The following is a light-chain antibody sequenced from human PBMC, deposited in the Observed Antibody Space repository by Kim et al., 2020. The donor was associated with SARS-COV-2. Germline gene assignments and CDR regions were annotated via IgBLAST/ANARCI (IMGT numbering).Light chain of an antibody. CDR1: QSVADNH. CDR2: GTS. Sequence: LPPGEGFILSCRASQSVADNHLAWFQQEPGQAPRLLIYGTSSRATGIPDRFSGSGSGTDFTLTISRLEPEDSAVYYCQQYDRPPYTFGQGTKLEI. J-gene: IGKJ2*01. V-gene: IGKV3-20*01. CDR3: QQYDRPPYT.